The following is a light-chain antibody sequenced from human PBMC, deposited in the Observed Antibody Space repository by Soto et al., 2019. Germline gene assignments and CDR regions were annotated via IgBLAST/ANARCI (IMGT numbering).Light chain of an antibody. V-gene: IGKV1-5*03. J-gene: IGKJ1*01. CDR1: QSIKTW. Sequence: DIQMTQSPSTLSASVGDRVTITCRASQSIKTWLAWYQQKPGKVPKLLISKASSLESGVPSRFSGSGSETEFTLTISSLQPDDFATYYCQHYKSYAQRTFGQGTKVEIK. CDR2: KAS. CDR3: QHYKSYAQRT.